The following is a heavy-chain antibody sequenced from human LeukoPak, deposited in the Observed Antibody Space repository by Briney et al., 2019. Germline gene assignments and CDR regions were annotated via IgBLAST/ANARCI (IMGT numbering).Heavy chain of an antibody. CDR2: ISWNSGSI. CDR1: GFIFDDYA. CDR3: AKAGRYCSSTSCPPDYYYYMDV. D-gene: IGHD2-2*01. Sequence: GGSLRLSCAASGFIFDDYAMHWVRQAPGKGLEWVSGISWNSGSIVYADSVKGRFTISRDNAKNSLYLQMNSLRAEDTALYYCAKAGRYCSSTSCPPDYYYYMDVWGKGTTVTVSS. V-gene: IGHV3-9*01. J-gene: IGHJ6*03.